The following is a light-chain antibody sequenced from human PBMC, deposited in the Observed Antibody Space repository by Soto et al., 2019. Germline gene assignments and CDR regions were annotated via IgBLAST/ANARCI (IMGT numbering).Light chain of an antibody. Sequence: NFMLTQPHSVSESPGKTVTISCSRSSGSIATNYVQWYQQRPGSAPTTVIYDDNQRPSGVPDRFSGSIDSSSNSASLTISGLKTEDEADYYCQSYDNFNRLFGGGTKLTVL. CDR1: SGSIATNY. CDR2: DDN. V-gene: IGLV6-57*04. CDR3: QSYDNFNRL. J-gene: IGLJ2*01.